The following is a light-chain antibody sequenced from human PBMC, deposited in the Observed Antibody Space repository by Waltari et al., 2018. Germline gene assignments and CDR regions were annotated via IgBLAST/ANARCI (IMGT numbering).Light chain of an antibody. V-gene: IGKV3-20*01. Sequence: EIVLTQSPGTLSLSPGERATLSCRASQSISSSYLAWYQQKPGQAPRLLICGASSRATGIPDRFSCSGSGTDFTLTISRLEPEDFAVYYCQQYGSSPKTFGQGTKVEIK. CDR1: QSISSSY. J-gene: IGKJ1*01. CDR2: GAS. CDR3: QQYGSSPKT.